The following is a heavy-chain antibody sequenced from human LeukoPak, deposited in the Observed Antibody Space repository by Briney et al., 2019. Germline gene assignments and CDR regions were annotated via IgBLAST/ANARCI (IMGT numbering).Heavy chain of an antibody. CDR3: TRSVRNGHIDY. J-gene: IGHJ4*02. CDR1: GYTFSNYG. V-gene: IGHV1-18*01. Sequence: ASVKVSCKASGYTFSNYGISWVRQAPGQGLEWVGWISGYNSETSYAQKFQGRVTMTRSTSISTAYMELSSLRFEDTAVYYCTRSVRNGHIDYWGQGTLVTVSS. D-gene: IGHD2-21*01. CDR2: ISGYNSET.